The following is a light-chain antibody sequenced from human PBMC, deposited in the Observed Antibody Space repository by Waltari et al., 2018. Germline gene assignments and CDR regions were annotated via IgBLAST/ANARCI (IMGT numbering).Light chain of an antibody. CDR3: CAYRGTSTWM. V-gene: IGLV2-14*01. CDR2: EVS. J-gene: IGLJ3*02. CDR1: RSDVGAYNY. Sequence: QSALTQPASVSGSPGQSITISCTGTRSDVGAYNYVSWYQQHPGKAPTLILYEVSQRPSGVSNSFAGSKSGNTASLTISGLQAEDEADYYCCAYRGTSTWMFGGGTKVTVL.